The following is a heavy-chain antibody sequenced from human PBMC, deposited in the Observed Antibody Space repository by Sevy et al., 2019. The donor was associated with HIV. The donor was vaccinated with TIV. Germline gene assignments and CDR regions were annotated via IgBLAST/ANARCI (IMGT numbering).Heavy chain of an antibody. CDR2: ISYEGSNE. Sequence: GGSLRLSCAASTFTFGHYAMHWVRQAPGKGLQWVAGISYEGSNEYYTNSVKGRFTIPRENSKNTRNLEMNNLRVEDTALYYCARDWGTPPTAILYYFDFWGQGIPVTVSS. D-gene: IGHD3-16*01. V-gene: IGHV3-30*04. CDR1: TFTFGHYA. CDR3: ARDWGTPPTAILYYFDF. J-gene: IGHJ4*02.